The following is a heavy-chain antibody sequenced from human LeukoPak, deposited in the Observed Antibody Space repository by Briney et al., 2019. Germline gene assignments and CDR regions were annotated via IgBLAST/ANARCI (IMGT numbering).Heavy chain of an antibody. V-gene: IGHV3-33*01. Sequence: PGRSLRLSCAASGLTFSSYGMHWVRQAPGKGLEWVAVIWYDGSNKYYADSVKGRFTISRDNSKNTLYLQMNSLRAEDTAVYYCARGPYGDYDYWGQGTLVTVSS. CDR2: IWYDGSNK. D-gene: IGHD4-17*01. CDR1: GLTFSSYG. CDR3: ARGPYGDYDY. J-gene: IGHJ4*02.